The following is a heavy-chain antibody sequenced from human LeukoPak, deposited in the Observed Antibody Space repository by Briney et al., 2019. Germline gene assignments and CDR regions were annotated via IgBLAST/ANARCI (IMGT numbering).Heavy chain of an antibody. J-gene: IGHJ4*02. D-gene: IGHD6-13*01. CDR1: GYSFTSYW. CDR2: IYPSDSDT. Sequence: GESLKISCKGSGYSFTSYWIGWVRQMPGKGLEWMGIIYPSDSDTKYSPSFRGQVTISADKSITTAYLQWSSLKASDTAIYYCARESRSSRTIDYWGQGTQVPVSS. CDR3: ARESRSSRTIDY. V-gene: IGHV5-51*01.